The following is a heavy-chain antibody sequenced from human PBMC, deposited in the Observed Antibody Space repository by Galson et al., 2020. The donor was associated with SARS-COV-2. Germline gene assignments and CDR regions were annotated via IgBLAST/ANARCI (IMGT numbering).Heavy chain of an antibody. CDR2: IKGDGSET. J-gene: IGHJ4*02. D-gene: IGHD6-19*01. V-gene: IGHV3-7*01. Sequence: GESLKISCAVPVFTFKDYWMSWVRQAPGKGLEWVANIKGDGSETNYVDSVKGRFSISRDNAVDSLYLQMNSLRVEDTAVYYCTREGWQGGYWGQGTRVTVSS. CDR1: VFTFKDYW. CDR3: TREGWQGGY.